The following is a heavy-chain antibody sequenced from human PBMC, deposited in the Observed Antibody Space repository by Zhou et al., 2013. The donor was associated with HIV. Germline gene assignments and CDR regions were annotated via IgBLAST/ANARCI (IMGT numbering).Heavy chain of an antibody. V-gene: IGHV1-2*02. CDR3: ARDEGLEVTAIDY. CDR1: GFSFTDYY. J-gene: IGHJ4*02. D-gene: IGHD2-21*02. CDR2: INPNSGGT. Sequence: QVQLVQSGAEVKRPGASVKVSCKASGFSFTDYYIHWVRQAPGQGLEWMGWINPNSGGTNYAQKFQGRVTMTRDTSINTAYMELSRLRYDDTAVYYCARDEGLEVTAIDYWGRGNPGHRLL.